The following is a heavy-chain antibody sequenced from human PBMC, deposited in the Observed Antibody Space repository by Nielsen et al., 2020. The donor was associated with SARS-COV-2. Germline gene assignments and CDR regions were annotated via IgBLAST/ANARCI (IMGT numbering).Heavy chain of an antibody. V-gene: IGHV3-30*03. CDR1: GFTFRNYG. Sequence: GESLKISCAAAGFTFRNYGMHWVRQAPGKGREWVAGISYDGSDKYYADSVKGRFTISRDNSKNTLYLHMNSLRAEDTAVYYCVTGGQWLVRHPYGMEVWGQGTTVTVSS. D-gene: IGHD6-19*01. J-gene: IGHJ6*02. CDR3: VTGGQWLVRHPYGMEV. CDR2: ISYDGSDK.